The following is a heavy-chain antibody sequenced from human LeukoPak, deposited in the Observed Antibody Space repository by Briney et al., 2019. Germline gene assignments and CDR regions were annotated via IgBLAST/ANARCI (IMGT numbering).Heavy chain of an antibody. J-gene: IGHJ6*03. V-gene: IGHV1-46*01. CDR2: INPSGGST. CDR3: ARGLVSSSTFDYYYYMDV. Sequence: GASVKVSCKASGYTFTSYYMHWVRQAPGQGLEWMGIINPSGGSTSYAQKFQGRVTMTRDTSISTAYMELSSLRSEDTAVYYCARGLVSSSTFDYYYYMDVWGKGTTVTVSS. CDR1: GYTFTSYY. D-gene: IGHD6-6*01.